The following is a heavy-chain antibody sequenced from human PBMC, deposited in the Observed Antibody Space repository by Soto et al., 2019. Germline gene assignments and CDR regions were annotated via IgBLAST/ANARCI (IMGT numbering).Heavy chain of an antibody. CDR3: AKMGPGIAARPSWFDP. V-gene: IGHV3-23*01. CDR1: GFTFSSYA. Sequence: GGSLRLSCAASGFTFSSYAMSWVRQAPGKGLEWVSAISGSGGSTYYADSVKGRFTISRDNSKNTLYLQMNSLRAEDTAVYYCAKMGPGIAARPSWFDPWGQGTLVTVSS. D-gene: IGHD6-6*01. CDR2: ISGSGGST. J-gene: IGHJ5*02.